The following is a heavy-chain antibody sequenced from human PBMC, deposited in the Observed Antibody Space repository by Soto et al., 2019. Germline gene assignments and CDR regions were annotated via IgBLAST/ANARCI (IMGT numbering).Heavy chain of an antibody. J-gene: IGHJ3*02. V-gene: IGHV4-34*01. CDR2: INHSGST. Sequence: QVQLQQWGAGLLKPSETLSLTCAVYGGSFSGYYWSWIRQPPGKGLEWIGKINHSGSTNYNPSLKSRVTISVDTSKNQFSLKLSSVTAADTAVYYCARAAPVVESLGAFDNWGQGTMVTVSS. CDR1: GGSFSGYY. CDR3: ARAAPVVESLGAFDN. D-gene: IGHD2-2*01.